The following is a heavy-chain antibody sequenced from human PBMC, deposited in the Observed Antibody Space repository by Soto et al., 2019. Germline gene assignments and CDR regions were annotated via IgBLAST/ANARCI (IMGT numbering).Heavy chain of an antibody. V-gene: IGHV3-30*03. CDR3: ARVGSGGGGDY. Sequence: QVQLVESGGGVVQPGRSLSLSCAASGFMFSTYAMYWVRQAPCKGPEWVAVISNDGSHEYYVDSVKGRFSSSRDNDKTTLYLQMNSLRPDDTAFYYCARVGSGGGGDYCGQGNLVTVSS. CDR2: ISNDGSHE. J-gene: IGHJ4*02. D-gene: IGHD3-16*01. CDR1: GFMFSTYA.